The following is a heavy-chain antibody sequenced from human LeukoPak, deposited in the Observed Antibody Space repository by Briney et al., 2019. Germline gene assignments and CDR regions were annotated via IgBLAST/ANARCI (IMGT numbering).Heavy chain of an antibody. J-gene: IGHJ3*02. Sequence: SQTLSLTCAISGDSVSSNTAAWNWIRQSPSRGLEWLGRTYYRSKWYNDYAVSVKSRITINPDTSMNQFSLQLNSVTPEDTAVYYCATEEQWLVPGDAFDIWGQGTMVTVSS. D-gene: IGHD6-19*01. CDR2: TYYRSKWYN. CDR3: ATEEQWLVPGDAFDI. CDR1: GDSVSSNTAA. V-gene: IGHV6-1*01.